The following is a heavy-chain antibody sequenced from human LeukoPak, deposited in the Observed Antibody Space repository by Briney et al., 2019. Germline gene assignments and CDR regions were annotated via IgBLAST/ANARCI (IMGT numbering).Heavy chain of an antibody. CDR2: IRSRAYAATT. Sequence: PGGSLRLSCTTSGFSFRDYAFSWVRQAPGKGLEWVGFIRSRAYAATTEYAASVKGRFTISRDDSRSIAYLQMSSLKIEDTAVYYCARGGDFGVPAPLGIDAFDFWGQGTMVTVPS. J-gene: IGHJ3*01. CDR3: ARGGDFGVPAPLGIDAFDF. V-gene: IGHV3-49*04. CDR1: GFSFRDYA. D-gene: IGHD2-2*01.